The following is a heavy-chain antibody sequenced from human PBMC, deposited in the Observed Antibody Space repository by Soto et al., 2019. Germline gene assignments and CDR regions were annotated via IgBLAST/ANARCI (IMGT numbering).Heavy chain of an antibody. Sequence: ASVKVSCKASGNTFSNYYIHWVRQAPGQGLEWMGTINPSGGHTTYAQKFLGRVTMTRDTSTSTLYMELTSLRSEDTAVYYCARGGHVVVVTSAFDYWGQGTLVTVSS. J-gene: IGHJ4*02. D-gene: IGHD2-21*02. CDR1: GNTFSNYY. CDR2: INPSGGHT. CDR3: ARGGHVVVVTSAFDY. V-gene: IGHV1-46*03.